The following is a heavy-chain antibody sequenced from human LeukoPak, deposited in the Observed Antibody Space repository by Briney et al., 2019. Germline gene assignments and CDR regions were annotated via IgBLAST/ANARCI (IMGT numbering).Heavy chain of an antibody. J-gene: IGHJ4*02. V-gene: IGHV4-4*07. D-gene: IGHD4-17*01. CDR1: GGSISSYF. Sequence: PSETLSLTCTVSGGSISSYFCSWIRQPAGKGLEWIGRIDTSGSINYNPSLKSRVTMSVDRSKNQFSLKLRSVTAADTAVYYCATNPVTTVTVFDYWGQGTLVTVSS. CDR2: IDTSGSI. CDR3: ATNPVTTVTVFDY.